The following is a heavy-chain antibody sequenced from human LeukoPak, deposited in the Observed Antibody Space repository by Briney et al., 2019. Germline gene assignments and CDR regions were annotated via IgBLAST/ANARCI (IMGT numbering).Heavy chain of an antibody. Sequence: SSQTLSLTCTVSGGSISSGGYHWSWIRQHPGKGLQWIGYIYDSGSTYYNPSLKSRVSISADTSKNQSSLKLSSVTAADTAVYFCARGYYDGSGYYSPPDSWGQGTLVTVSS. CDR1: GGSISSGGYH. V-gene: IGHV4-31*03. J-gene: IGHJ4*02. CDR2: IYDSGST. D-gene: IGHD3-22*01. CDR3: ARGYYDGSGYYSPPDS.